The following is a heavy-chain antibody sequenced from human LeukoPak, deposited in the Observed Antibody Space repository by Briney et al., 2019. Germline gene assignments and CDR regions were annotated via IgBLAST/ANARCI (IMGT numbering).Heavy chain of an antibody. V-gene: IGHV4-4*07. J-gene: IGHJ6*03. Sequence: SETLSLTCTVSGGPISSYYWSWIRQPAGKGLEWIGRIYTSGSTNYNPSLKSRVTMSVDTSKNQFSLKLSSVTAADTAVYYCARDGSKRDYYYMDVWGKGTTVTVSS. CDR1: GGPISSYY. CDR2: IYTSGST. CDR3: ARDGSKRDYYYMDV.